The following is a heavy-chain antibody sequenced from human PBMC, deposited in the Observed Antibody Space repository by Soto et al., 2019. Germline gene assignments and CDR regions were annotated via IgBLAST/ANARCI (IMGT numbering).Heavy chain of an antibody. V-gene: IGHV3-23*01. CDR3: ARDRREIDAFDI. D-gene: IGHD1-26*01. CDR2: ISGSGETT. Sequence: EVQLLESGGGLVQPGGSLRLSCAASGFTFRSYAMSWVRQAPGKGLEWVSAISGSGETTYNADSVKGRFNNSRDNSKNTLYLQMNSLRAEDTAVYYCARDRREIDAFDIWGQGTMVTVSS. CDR1: GFTFRSYA. J-gene: IGHJ3*02.